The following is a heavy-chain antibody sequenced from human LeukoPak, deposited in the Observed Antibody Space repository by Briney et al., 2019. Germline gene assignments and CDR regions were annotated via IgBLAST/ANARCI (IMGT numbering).Heavy chain of an antibody. D-gene: IGHD4-11*01. CDR3: ARGPYSPSGYYYYYYYMDV. CDR2: INHSGST. V-gene: IGHV4-34*01. J-gene: IGHJ6*03. CDR1: GGSFSGYY. Sequence: SETLSLTCAVYGGSFSGYYWSWIRQPPGKGLEWIGEINHSGSTNYNPSLKSRVTISVDTSKNQFSLKLSSVTAADTAVYYCARGPYSPSGYYYYYYYMDVWGKGTTVTISS.